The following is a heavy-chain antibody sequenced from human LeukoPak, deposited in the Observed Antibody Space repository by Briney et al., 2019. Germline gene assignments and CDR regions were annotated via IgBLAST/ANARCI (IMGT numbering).Heavy chain of an antibody. J-gene: IGHJ4*02. CDR1: GFTFSSYA. V-gene: IGHV3-23*01. D-gene: IGHD3-22*01. CDR2: ISGSGGST. Sequence: GGSLRLSCAASGFTFSSYAMSWVRQAPGKGLGWVSAISGSGGSTYYADSVKGRFTISRDNSKNTLYLQMNSLRAEDTAVYYCAKDRYYDSSGSRTPFDYWGQGTLVTVSS. CDR3: AKDRYYDSSGSRTPFDY.